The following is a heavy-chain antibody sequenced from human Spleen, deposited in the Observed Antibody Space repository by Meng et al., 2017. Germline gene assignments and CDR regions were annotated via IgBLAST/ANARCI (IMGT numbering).Heavy chain of an antibody. J-gene: IGHJ3*02. D-gene: IGHD4-17*01. Sequence: GESLNTSCAASGFAFSDYYMSWIRQAPGKGPEWIAYISDRTTTTIYYAVSVKGRVTISRDDAKDSLYLIMKSLRAENTAVYYCARAMTTVTTLFGAFDIWGQGTMVTVSS. CDR2: ISDRTTTTI. V-gene: IGHV3-11*04. CDR3: ARAMTTVTTLFGAFDI. CDR1: GFAFSDYY.